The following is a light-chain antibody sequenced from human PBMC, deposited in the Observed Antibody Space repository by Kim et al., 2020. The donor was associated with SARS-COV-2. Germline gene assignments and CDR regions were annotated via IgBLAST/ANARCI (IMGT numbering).Light chain of an antibody. V-gene: IGKV1-16*02. CDR2: GAS. Sequence: SASIGDRVTITCRASQDIIIALTWFRQKPGKAPEALIYGASTLRSGVPSKFSGSGSGTDFTLNISSLQPEDFATYYCQQYRAYPVAFGQGTKLEI. CDR1: QDIIIA. J-gene: IGKJ2*01. CDR3: QQYRAYPVA.